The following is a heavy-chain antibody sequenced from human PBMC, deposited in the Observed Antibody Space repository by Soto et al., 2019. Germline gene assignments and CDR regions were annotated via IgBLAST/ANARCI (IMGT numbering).Heavy chain of an antibody. Sequence: PSETLSLTCTVSGGSFSSGGYYWSWIRQLPGKGLEWIGNIYYSGSNYYNPSFNSRFTISLDKSKNQFSLKLSSVTAADTAVYYCARATVFSGHLGYWGQGTLVTVSS. V-gene: IGHV4-31*03. CDR3: ARATVFSGHLGY. J-gene: IGHJ4*02. CDR1: GGSFSSGGYY. D-gene: IGHD2-8*02. CDR2: IYYSGSN.